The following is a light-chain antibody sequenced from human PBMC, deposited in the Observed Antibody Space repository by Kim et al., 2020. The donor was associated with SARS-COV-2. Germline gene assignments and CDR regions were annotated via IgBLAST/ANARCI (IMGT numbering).Light chain of an antibody. V-gene: IGKV3-20*01. Sequence: AQGERATPSCRASQSVSSSYLAWYQQKPGQAPRLLIYGASSRATGIPDRFSGSGSGTDFTLTISRLEPEDFAVYYCQQYGSSLRTFGQGTKVDIK. J-gene: IGKJ1*01. CDR1: QSVSSSY. CDR2: GAS. CDR3: QQYGSSLRT.